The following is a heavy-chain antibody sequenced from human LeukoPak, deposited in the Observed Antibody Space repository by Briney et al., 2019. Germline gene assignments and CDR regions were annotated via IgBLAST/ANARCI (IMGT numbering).Heavy chain of an antibody. V-gene: IGHV1-3*01. CDR2: INAGNGNT. CDR1: GYTFTSYA. CDR3: ARVKGYSSGPYYFDY. D-gene: IGHD6-19*01. Sequence: ASVKVSCKASGYTFTSYAMHWVRQAPGQRLEWMGWINAGNGNTKYSQKFQGRVTITRDTSASTVYMELSSLRSEDTAVYYCARVKGYSSGPYYFDYWGQGTLVTVSS. J-gene: IGHJ4*02.